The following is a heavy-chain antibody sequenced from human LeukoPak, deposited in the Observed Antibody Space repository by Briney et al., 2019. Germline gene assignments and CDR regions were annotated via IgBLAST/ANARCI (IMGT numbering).Heavy chain of an antibody. Sequence: TSETLSLTCTVSGGSISSGDYYWSWIRQPPGTGLEWIGYIYYSVSTYYNPSLKSRVTISVDTSKNQFSLKLSSVPAADTAVYYCARGSGPYGDYYVDYWGQGTLVTVSS. V-gene: IGHV4-30-4*01. D-gene: IGHD4-17*01. J-gene: IGHJ4*02. CDR1: GGSISSGDYY. CDR2: IYYSVST. CDR3: ARGSGPYGDYYVDY.